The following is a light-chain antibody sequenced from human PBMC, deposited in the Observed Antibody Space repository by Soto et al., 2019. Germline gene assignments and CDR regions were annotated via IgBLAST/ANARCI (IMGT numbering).Light chain of an antibody. CDR2: EVS. J-gene: IGLJ1*01. V-gene: IGLV2-14*01. CDR1: SSAVGGYNY. CDR3: SSYTSSSTYV. Sequence: QSVRINLPPVPGPLGRPTPFSSTGTSSAVGGYNYVSWYQQHPGKAPKLMIYEVSNRPSGVSNRFSGSKSGNTASLTISGLQAEDEADYYCSSYTSSSTYVFGTGTKVTVL.